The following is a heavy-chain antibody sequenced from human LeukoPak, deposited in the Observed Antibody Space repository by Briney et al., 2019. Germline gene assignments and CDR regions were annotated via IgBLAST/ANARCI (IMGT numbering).Heavy chain of an antibody. CDR1: GFTFRTYG. V-gene: IGHV3-30*02. J-gene: IGHJ4*02. CDR3: ARTVSSSWGFFDS. CDR2: VRDDGSTK. D-gene: IGHD6-6*01. Sequence: PGGSLRLSCAASGFTFRTYGMHWVRQAPGKGLEWMAFVRDDGSTKYYADPVKGRFTISRDNSKSTLYLQMNSPRAEDTAVYFCARTVSSSWGFFDSWGQGTLVTVSS.